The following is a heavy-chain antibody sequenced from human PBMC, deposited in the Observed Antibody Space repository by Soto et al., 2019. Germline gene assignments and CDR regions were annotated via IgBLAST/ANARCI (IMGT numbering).Heavy chain of an antibody. V-gene: IGHV1-2*04. Sequence: QVQLVQSGAEVKKPGGSVKVSCKASGYTFIDFYMHWVRQAPGQGLEWLGWINPDSGVTNCAQKFQGWVTMTGDPSLSTAYLELKRLTSDDTAIYYCARGRSTIVDSWGQGTLVTVSS. CDR3: ARGRSTIVDS. CDR2: INPDSGVT. J-gene: IGHJ5*01. CDR1: GYTFIDFY. D-gene: IGHD2-21*01.